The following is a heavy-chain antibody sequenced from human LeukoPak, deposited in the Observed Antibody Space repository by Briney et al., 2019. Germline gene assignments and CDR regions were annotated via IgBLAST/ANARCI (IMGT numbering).Heavy chain of an antibody. CDR3: ARGGSSGYLSYYYYYGMDV. Sequence: GGSLRLSCAASGFTFSSYWMSWVRQAPGKGLEWVANIKQDGSEKYYVDSVKGRFTISRDNAKNSLYLQMNSLRAEDTAVYYCARGGSSGYLSYYYYYGMDVWGQGTTVTVSS. CDR2: IKQDGSEK. D-gene: IGHD3-22*01. J-gene: IGHJ6*02. CDR1: GFTFSSYW. V-gene: IGHV3-7*01.